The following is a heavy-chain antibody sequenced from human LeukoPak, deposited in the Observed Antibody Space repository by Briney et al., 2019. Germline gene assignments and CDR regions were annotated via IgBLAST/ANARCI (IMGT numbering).Heavy chain of an antibody. CDR2: ISSSSSYI. Sequence: GGSLRLSCAASGFTFSSYEMNWVRQAPGKGLEWVSSISSSSSYIYYADSVKGRFTISRDNGKNSLYLQMNSLRAEDTAVYYCARDGRTAYYYDSSGYYPSWGQGTLVTVSS. CDR1: GFTFSSYE. J-gene: IGHJ4*02. V-gene: IGHV3-21*01. D-gene: IGHD3-22*01. CDR3: ARDGRTAYYYDSSGYYPS.